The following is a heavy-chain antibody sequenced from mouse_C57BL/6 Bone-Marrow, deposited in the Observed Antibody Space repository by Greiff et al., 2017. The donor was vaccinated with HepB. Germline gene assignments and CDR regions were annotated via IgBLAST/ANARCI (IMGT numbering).Heavy chain of an antibody. V-gene: IGHV7-3*01. J-gene: IGHJ2*01. CDR1: GFTFTDYY. CDR2: IRNKANGYTK. CDR3: ASDGSSYLYYFDY. Sequence: DVKLVESGGGLVQPGGSLSLSCAASGFTFTDYYMSWVRQPPGKALEWLGFIRNKANGYTKEYSASVKGRFTISRDNSQSILYLQMNALRAEDSATYYCASDGSSYLYYFDYWGQGTTLTVSS. D-gene: IGHD1-1*01.